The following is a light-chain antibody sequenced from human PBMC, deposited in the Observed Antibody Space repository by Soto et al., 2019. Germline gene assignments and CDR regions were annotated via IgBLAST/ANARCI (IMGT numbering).Light chain of an antibody. J-gene: IGKJ1*01. CDR3: QQYNYWPRT. CDR2: GAS. V-gene: IGKV3-15*01. Sequence: EIVMTQSPATLSVSPGERATLSCRASQSVNSYLAWYQQKPGQAPRLLIYGASTRATDIPARFSGSGSGTEFTLTISSLQSEDFVVYYCQQYNYWPRTFGQGTMLEI. CDR1: QSVNSY.